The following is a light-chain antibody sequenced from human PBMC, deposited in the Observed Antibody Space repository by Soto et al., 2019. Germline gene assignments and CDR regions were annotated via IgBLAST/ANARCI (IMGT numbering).Light chain of an antibody. V-gene: IGKV1-5*03. CDR1: QTTSSW. CDR2: KAS. Sequence: DIQMTQSPSTLSGSVGDRVTITFLAIQTTSSWLALHQQKPGKAPKLLIYKASTLKSGVPSRFSGSGSGTEFTLTISSLQPYDFATYYCQHYKMYSPWTFGQGTKVDIK. CDR3: QHYKMYSPWT. J-gene: IGKJ1*01.